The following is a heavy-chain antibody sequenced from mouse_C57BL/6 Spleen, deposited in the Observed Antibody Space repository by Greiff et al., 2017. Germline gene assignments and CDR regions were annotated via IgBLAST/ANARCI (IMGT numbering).Heavy chain of an antibody. CDR1: GYTFTSYW. CDR3: ARATVFDY. V-gene: IGHV1-61*01. J-gene: IGHJ2*01. Sequence: QVQLQQPGAELVRPGSSVKLSCKASGYTFTSYWMDWVKQRPGQGLEWIGNIYPSDSETHYNQKFKDKATLTVDKSSSTAYMQLSSLTSEDSAVYYCARATVFDYWGQGTTLTVSS. CDR2: IYPSDSET. D-gene: IGHD1-1*01.